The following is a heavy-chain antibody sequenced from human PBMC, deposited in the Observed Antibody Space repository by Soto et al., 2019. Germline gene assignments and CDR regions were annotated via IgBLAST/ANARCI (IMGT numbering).Heavy chain of an antibody. D-gene: IGHD6-13*01. CDR2: IKSKTDGGTT. CDR1: GFTFSNAW. V-gene: IGHV3-15*01. J-gene: IGHJ4*02. Sequence: EVQLVESGGGLVKPGGSLRLSCAASGFTFSNAWMSWVRQAPGKGLEWVSRIKSKTDGGTTDYAAPVKGRFTISRDDSKNTLYLQMNSLKTEDTAVYYCTTGGKRGPSQQLRPGWGQGTLVTVSS. CDR3: TTGGKRGPSQQLRPG.